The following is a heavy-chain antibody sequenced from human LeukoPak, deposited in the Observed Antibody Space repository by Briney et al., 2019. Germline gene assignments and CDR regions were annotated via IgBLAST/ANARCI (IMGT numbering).Heavy chain of an antibody. CDR3: ARDLWAPIKLRWFGELSWRFDY. D-gene: IGHD3-10*01. CDR2: ISAYNGNT. V-gene: IGHV1-18*01. Sequence: ASVKVSCKASGYTFTSYGISWVRQAPGQGLEWMGWISAYNGNTNYAQKLQGRVTMTTDTSTSTAYMELRSLRSDDTAVYYCARDLWAPIKLRWFGELSWRFDYWGQGTLVTVSS. J-gene: IGHJ4*02. CDR1: GYTFTSYG.